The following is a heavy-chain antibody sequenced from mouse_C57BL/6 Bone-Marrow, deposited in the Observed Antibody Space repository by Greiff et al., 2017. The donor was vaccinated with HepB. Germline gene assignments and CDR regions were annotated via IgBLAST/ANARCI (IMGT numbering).Heavy chain of an antibody. D-gene: IGHD1-1*01. CDR2: IDPNSGGT. CDR1: GYTFTSYW. CDR3: AIFPNYGSRPHFDD. V-gene: IGHV1-72*01. Sequence: QVQLQQPGAELVKPGASVKLSCKASGYTFTSYWMHWVKQRPGRGLEWIGRIDPNSGGTKYNEKFKSKATLTVDKPSSTAYMQFSSLTSEDSAVYYCAIFPNYGSRPHFDDWGQGTTLTVSS. J-gene: IGHJ2*01.